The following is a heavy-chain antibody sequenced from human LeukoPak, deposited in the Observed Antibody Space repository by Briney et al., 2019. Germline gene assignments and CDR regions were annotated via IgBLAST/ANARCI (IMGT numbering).Heavy chain of an antibody. CDR3: ARHIYSGSYPTIDY. CDR1: GGSISSYY. J-gene: IGHJ4*02. D-gene: IGHD1-26*01. CDR2: IYYSGST. Sequence: SETLSLTCTVSGGSISSYYWSWIRQPPGKGLEWIGYIYYSGSTNYNPSLKSRVTISVDTSKNQFSLKLSSVTAADTAVYYCARHIYSGSYPTIDYWGQGTLVTVSS. V-gene: IGHV4-59*08.